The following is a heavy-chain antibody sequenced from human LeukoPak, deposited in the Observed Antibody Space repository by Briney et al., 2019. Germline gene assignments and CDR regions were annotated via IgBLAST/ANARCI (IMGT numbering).Heavy chain of an antibody. Sequence: SETLSLTCTVSGGSISSYYWSWIRQPAGKGLEWIGYIYYSGSTNYNPSLKSRVTISVDTSKNQFSLKLSSVTAADTAVYYCARHRDYYDSSGYYYWFDYWGQGTLVTVSS. J-gene: IGHJ4*02. CDR2: IYYSGST. D-gene: IGHD3-22*01. CDR3: ARHRDYYDSSGYYYWFDY. V-gene: IGHV4-59*08. CDR1: GGSISSYY.